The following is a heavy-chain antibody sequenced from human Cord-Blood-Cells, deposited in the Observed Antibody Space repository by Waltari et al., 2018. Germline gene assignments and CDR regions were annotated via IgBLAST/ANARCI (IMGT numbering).Heavy chain of an antibody. D-gene: IGHD6-25*01. Sequence: TCAVYGGSFSGYYWSWIRQPPGKGLEWIGEINHSGSTNYNPSLKSRVTISVDTSKNQFSLKLSSVTAADTAVYYCASNRLYYYYGMDVWGQGTTVTVSS. CDR3: ASNRLYYYYGMDV. CDR1: GGSFSGYY. CDR2: INHSGST. J-gene: IGHJ6*02. V-gene: IGHV4-34*01.